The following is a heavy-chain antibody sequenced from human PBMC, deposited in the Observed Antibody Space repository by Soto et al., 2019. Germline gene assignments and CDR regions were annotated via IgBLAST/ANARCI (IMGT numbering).Heavy chain of an antibody. CDR3: ARAFIVVVPAASPDAFAI. Sequence: ASVKVSCKASGYTITGYYMHWVRQAPGQGLEWMGWINPNSGGTNYAQKFQGRVTMTRDTSISTAYMELSRLRSDDTAVYYCARAFIVVVPAASPDAFAIWAQGTIVSGSS. CDR2: INPNSGGT. D-gene: IGHD2-2*01. V-gene: IGHV1-2*02. J-gene: IGHJ3*02. CDR1: GYTITGYY.